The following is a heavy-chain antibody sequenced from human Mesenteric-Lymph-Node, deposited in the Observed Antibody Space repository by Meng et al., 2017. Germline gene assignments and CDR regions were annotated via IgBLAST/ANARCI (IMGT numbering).Heavy chain of an antibody. CDR1: GFTFDDYA. J-gene: IGHJ3*02. CDR3: AKGRIAVAGIEHDAFDI. D-gene: IGHD6-19*01. CDR2: ISWNSGSI. V-gene: IGHV3-9*03. Sequence: SLKISCAASGFTFDDYAMHWVRQAPGKGLEWVSGISWNSGSIGYADSVKGRFTISRDNAKNSLYLQMNSLRAEDMALYYCAKGRIAVAGIEHDAFDIWGQGTMVTVSS.